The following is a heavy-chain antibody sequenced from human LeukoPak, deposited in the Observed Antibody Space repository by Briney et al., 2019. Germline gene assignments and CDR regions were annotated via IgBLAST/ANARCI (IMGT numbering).Heavy chain of an antibody. CDR2: IWYDGSNK. CDR1: GFTFSSYG. Sequence: GGSLRLSCAASGFTFSSYGMHWVRQAPGKGLEWVAVIWYDGSNKYYADSVKGRFTISRDNSKNTLYLQMNSLRAEDTAVYYCARRGSSSPPYHYYYMDVWGKGTTVTVSS. J-gene: IGHJ6*03. V-gene: IGHV3-33*01. D-gene: IGHD6-6*01. CDR3: ARRGSSSPPYHYYYMDV.